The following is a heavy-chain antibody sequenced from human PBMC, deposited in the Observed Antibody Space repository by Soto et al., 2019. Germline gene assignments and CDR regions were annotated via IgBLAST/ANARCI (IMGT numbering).Heavy chain of an antibody. D-gene: IGHD2-15*01. CDR2: INAGSGNT. CDR1: GYTFTKYA. J-gene: IGHJ5*02. Sequence: QVQLVQSGAEVKRPGASVKLSCKASGYTFTKYAIHWVRQAPGQGLEWMGWINAGSGNTKYSQKFQGRVTTTRDTSASTAYMELSSLRSEDTAVYYCARGEGYCSAGICYRWLDPWGQGSLVTVSS. V-gene: IGHV1-3*01. CDR3: ARGEGYCSAGICYRWLDP.